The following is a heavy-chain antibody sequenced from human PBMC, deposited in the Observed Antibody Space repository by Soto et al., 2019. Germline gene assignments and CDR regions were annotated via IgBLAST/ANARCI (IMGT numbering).Heavy chain of an antibody. J-gene: IGHJ4*02. D-gene: IGHD4-17*01. CDR2: VSYDGSNK. V-gene: IGHV3-30*18. Sequence: GGSLRLSCAASGFTFSIYGMHWVRQAPGKGLEWVAVVSYDGSNKYYADSVKGRFTISRDNSKNTLFLQMSSLRAEDTAVYYCANTYGDYLDYWGQGTLVTVSS. CDR3: ANTYGDYLDY. CDR1: GFTFSIYG.